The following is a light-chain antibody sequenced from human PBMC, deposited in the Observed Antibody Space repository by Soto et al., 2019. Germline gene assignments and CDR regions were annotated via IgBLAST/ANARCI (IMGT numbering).Light chain of an antibody. CDR1: SSDVGGYNY. J-gene: IGLJ1*01. V-gene: IGLV2-14*01. Sequence: VLTQPASVSGSPGQSITISCTGTSSDVGGYNYVSWYQQHPGKAPKLMIYEVTNRPSGISNRFSGSKSGNTASLTITGLQAEDEADYYCSSYTSSSTPCVVGNGTKVTVL. CDR3: SSYTSSSTPCV. CDR2: EVT.